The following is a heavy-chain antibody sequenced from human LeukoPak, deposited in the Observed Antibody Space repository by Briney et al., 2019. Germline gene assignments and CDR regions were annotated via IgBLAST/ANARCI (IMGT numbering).Heavy chain of an antibody. J-gene: IGHJ6*03. V-gene: IGHV3-74*03. CDR2: IHSDGIST. Sequence: GGSVRLSCAASGFTFSNTWMHWVRQAPGKGLVWASRIHSDGISTTYADSVKGRFTISRDNAKNTLYLQMNSLRAEDTAVYYCAKITVAGTYYYYYMDVWGKGTTVTVSS. D-gene: IGHD6-19*01. CDR3: AKITVAGTYYYYYMDV. CDR1: GFTFSNTW.